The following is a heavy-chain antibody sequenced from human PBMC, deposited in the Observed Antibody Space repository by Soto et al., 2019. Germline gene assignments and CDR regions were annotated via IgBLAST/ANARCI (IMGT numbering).Heavy chain of an antibody. J-gene: IGHJ4*02. D-gene: IGHD2-15*01. CDR2: IKSKAAGETT. CDR1: GFPFSNAW. V-gene: IGHV3-15*01. Sequence: EVQLVESGGGLVKPGGSLRLSCAASGFPFSNAWMNWVRQTPGKGLEWVGHIKSKAAGETTDYAAPVKGRFTISRDDSETTVYLQMSGLTTEDTAVYYCTADTPTLGGGEFEYCGQGTLVTVSS. CDR3: TADTPTLGGGEFEY.